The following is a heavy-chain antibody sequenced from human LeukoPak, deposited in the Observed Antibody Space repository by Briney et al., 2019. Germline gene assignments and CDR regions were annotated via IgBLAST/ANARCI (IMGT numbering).Heavy chain of an antibody. CDR1: GFTFDDYA. V-gene: IGHV3-43*02. CDR3: AKARVRRGYYYYGMDV. CDR2: LSGDGGRT. D-gene: IGHD3-10*01. J-gene: IGHJ6*02. Sequence: GGSLRLSCAASGFTFDDYAMHWVRQAPGKGLEWVSLLSGDGGRTYYADSVKGRFTISRDNSKNSLYLQMDSLRTEDTALYYCAKARVRRGYYYYGMDVWGQGTTVTVSS.